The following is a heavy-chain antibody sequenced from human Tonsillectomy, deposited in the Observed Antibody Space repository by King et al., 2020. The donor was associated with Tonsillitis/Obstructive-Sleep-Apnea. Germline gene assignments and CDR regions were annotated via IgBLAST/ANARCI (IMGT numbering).Heavy chain of an antibody. D-gene: IGHD2-15*01. CDR2: INHSGST. CDR1: GGSFSGFY. Sequence: VQLQQWGAGLLKPSKTLSLTCAVYGGSFSGFYWTWIRQPPGKGLEWIGEINHSGSTNYNPSLKSRVTISVDTSKNQFSLKLSSVTAADTAVYYCAGVVVAADAFDIWGQGTMVTVSS. J-gene: IGHJ3*02. V-gene: IGHV4-34*01. CDR3: AGVVVAADAFDI.